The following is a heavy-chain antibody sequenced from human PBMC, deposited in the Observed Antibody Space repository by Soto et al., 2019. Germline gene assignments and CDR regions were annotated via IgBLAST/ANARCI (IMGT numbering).Heavy chain of an antibody. V-gene: IGHV3-23*01. Sequence: GGSLRLSCAASGFMFSDYAMTWARQAPGKELEWVSGLLRPGRSTYYADSVKGRFTISGGTSANTVYLQMDSLRAEDTAVYYCAKDAIANDGIWLMDSWGQGTVVT. J-gene: IGHJ5*02. D-gene: IGHD3-16*01. CDR2: LLRPGRST. CDR1: GFMFSDYA. CDR3: AKDAIANDGIWLMDS.